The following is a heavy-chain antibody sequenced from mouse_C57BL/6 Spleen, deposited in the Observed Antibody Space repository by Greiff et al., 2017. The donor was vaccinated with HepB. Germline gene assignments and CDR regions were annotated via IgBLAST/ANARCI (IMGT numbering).Heavy chain of an antibody. Sequence: VQLQQSGPELVKPGASVKIPCKASGYTLTDYNMDWVKQSHGKGLEWIGDINPNNGGTIYNQKFKGKATLTVDKSSSTAYMELRSLTAEDTAVYYCARGDYYGSSWDYWGQGTTLTVSS. CDR2: INPNNGGT. D-gene: IGHD1-1*01. V-gene: IGHV1-18*01. CDR1: GYTLTDYN. J-gene: IGHJ2*01. CDR3: ARGDYYGSSWDY.